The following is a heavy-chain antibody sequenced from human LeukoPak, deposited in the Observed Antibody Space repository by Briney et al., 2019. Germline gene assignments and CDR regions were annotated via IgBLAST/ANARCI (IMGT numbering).Heavy chain of an antibody. CDR3: AKDWTTVTTLGFYYYYGMDV. D-gene: IGHD4-11*01. CDR1: GFTFSSYG. V-gene: IGHV3-30*18. J-gene: IGHJ6*02. Sequence: GGSLRLSCAASGFTFSSYGMHWVRQAPGKGLEWVAVISYDGSNKYYADSVKGRFTISRDNSKNTLYLQMNSLRAEDTAVYYCAKDWTTVTTLGFYYYYGMDVWGQGTTVTVSS. CDR2: ISYDGSNK.